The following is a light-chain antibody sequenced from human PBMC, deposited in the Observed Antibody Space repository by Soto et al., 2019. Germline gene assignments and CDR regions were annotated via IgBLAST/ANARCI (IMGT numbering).Light chain of an antibody. J-gene: IGKJ1*01. CDR3: QQYESSPRT. CDR2: GAS. V-gene: IGKV3-20*01. CDR1: QSVSSTY. Sequence: EIVLTQSPGTLSLSPGERATLSCRASQSVSSTYLIWYQQKPGQAPRLLIYGASSRATGIPDRFSASGSGTDFTLTISRLEPEDFAVYYCQQYESSPRTFGQGTKVDIK.